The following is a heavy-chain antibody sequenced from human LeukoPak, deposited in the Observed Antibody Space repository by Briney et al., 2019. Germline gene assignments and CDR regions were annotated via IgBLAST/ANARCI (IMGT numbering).Heavy chain of an antibody. Sequence: SETLSLTCAVYGGSFSAYYWSWIRQPPGKGLEWIGEISHSGSTNYNSSLKSRVTISVDTSKNHFSLKLSSVTAADTAFYYCARGAGVQWLVTGGSYYFDYWGQGTLVTVSS. CDR2: ISHSGST. J-gene: IGHJ4*02. CDR1: GGSFSAYY. V-gene: IGHV4-34*01. D-gene: IGHD6-19*01. CDR3: ARGAGVQWLVTGGSYYFDY.